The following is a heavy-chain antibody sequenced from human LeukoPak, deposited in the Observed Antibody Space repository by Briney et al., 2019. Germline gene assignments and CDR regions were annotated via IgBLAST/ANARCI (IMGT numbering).Heavy chain of an antibody. CDR1: GYSFAVFW. J-gene: IGHJ3*02. CDR2: IYPADSDT. V-gene: IGHV5-51*01. CDR3: ARQYGDHALDTFDI. D-gene: IGHD4-17*01. Sequence: GESLKISCKGSGYSFAVFWIGWARQMPGKGLEWMGIIYPADSDTRYSPSFQGQVTISADKSISTAYLQWSSLKASDTAVYYCARQYGDHALDTFDIWGQGTMVTVSS.